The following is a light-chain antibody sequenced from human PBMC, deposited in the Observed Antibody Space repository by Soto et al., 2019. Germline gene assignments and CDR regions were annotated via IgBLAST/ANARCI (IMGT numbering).Light chain of an antibody. J-gene: IGLJ1*01. Sequence: QSALAQPASVSGSPGQSITISCTGTSSDVGAYNSVSWYQQHPHRAPQVIIYKGTQRPSGVSNRFSGSTSGNAASLTISALQAVDEADYFCCSSAPESTYVFGTGTKVTVL. CDR1: SSDVGAYNS. V-gene: IGLV2-23*01. CDR3: CSSAPESTYV. CDR2: KGT.